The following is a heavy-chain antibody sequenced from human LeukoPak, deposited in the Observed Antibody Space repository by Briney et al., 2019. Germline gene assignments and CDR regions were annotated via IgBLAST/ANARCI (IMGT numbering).Heavy chain of an antibody. D-gene: IGHD3-22*01. V-gene: IGHV1-69*13. J-gene: IGHJ4*02. CDR3: ARVGHYYDSSGYYRPGDY. CDR1: GGTFSSYA. CDR2: IIPIFGTA. Sequence: SVKVSCKASGGTFSSYAISWVRQAPGQGLEWMGGIIPIFGTANYAQKFQGRVTITADESTSTAYMELSSLRSEDTAVYYCARVGHYYDSSGYYRPGDYWGQGTLVTVSS.